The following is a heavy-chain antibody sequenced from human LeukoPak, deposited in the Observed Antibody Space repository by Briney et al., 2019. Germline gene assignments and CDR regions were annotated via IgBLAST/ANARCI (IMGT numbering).Heavy chain of an antibody. V-gene: IGHV4-59*01. Sequence: SETLSLTCTVSGGSISTYYWSWIRQPPGKGLEWIGYIYYSGSTNYNPSLKSRVTISVDMSKNQFSLKLSSVTAADTAVYYCAKDLSSGYYDAFDIWGQGTMVTVSS. CDR3: AKDLSSGYYDAFDI. D-gene: IGHD3-22*01. CDR2: IYYSGST. J-gene: IGHJ3*02. CDR1: GGSISTYY.